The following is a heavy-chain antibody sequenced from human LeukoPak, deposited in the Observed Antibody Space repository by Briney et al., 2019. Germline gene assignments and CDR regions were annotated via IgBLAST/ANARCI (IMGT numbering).Heavy chain of an antibody. V-gene: IGHV1-2*02. CDR3: ARVSAPPDYGDYVSENWFDP. Sequence: GASVKVSCKASGYTFTGYYMHWVRQAPGQGLEWMGWINPNSGGTNYAQKFQGRVTITRDTSISTAYMELRNLRSDDTAVYYCARVSAPPDYGDYVSENWFDPWGQGTLVTVSS. CDR2: INPNSGGT. D-gene: IGHD4-17*01. CDR1: GYTFTGYY. J-gene: IGHJ5*02.